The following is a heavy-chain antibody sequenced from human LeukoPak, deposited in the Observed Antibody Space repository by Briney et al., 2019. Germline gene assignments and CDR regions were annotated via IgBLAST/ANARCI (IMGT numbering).Heavy chain of an antibody. CDR2: ISPTGSTT. CDR1: GFSFSGHW. D-gene: IGHD6-6*01. V-gene: IGHV3-74*01. CDR3: ARGPNSNWSGLDF. Sequence: SGGSLRLSCTASGFSFSGHWMHWARQLPGKGLDWVSRISPTGSTTSYADSVKGRFTVSRDNAKNTLYLQVNNLRAEDTAVYYCARGPNSNWSGLDFWGQGTLLTVSS. J-gene: IGHJ4*02.